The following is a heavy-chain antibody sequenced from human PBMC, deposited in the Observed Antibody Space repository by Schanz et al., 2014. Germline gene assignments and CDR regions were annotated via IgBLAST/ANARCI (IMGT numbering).Heavy chain of an antibody. D-gene: IGHD3-3*01. V-gene: IGHV3-21*05. Sequence: VDLVESGGGVVQPGRSLTLSCAVSTSLFSRSVIHWVRQAPGKGLEWVSHISGSSIHKNYADSVKGRFSISRDNGETSVYLQINSLRVEDTAVYYCARFLARYQYYGVDVWGQGTTVIVSS. CDR1: TSLFSRSV. J-gene: IGHJ6*02. CDR2: ISGSSIHK. CDR3: ARFLARYQYYGVDV.